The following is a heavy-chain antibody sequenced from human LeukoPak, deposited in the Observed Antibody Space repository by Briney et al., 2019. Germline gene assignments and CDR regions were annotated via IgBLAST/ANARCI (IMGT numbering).Heavy chain of an antibody. CDR1: GFTFSSYW. V-gene: IGHV3-74*01. Sequence: GGPLRLSCAASGFTFSSYWMHWVRQAPGKGPAWVARTNRDGSSTAYADSVKGRFTISKDNAKNTLYLLMNSLRAEDTAVYYCARDSVEWYIFDYWGQGTLVTVSS. J-gene: IGHJ4*02. CDR3: ARDSVEWYIFDY. CDR2: TNRDGSST. D-gene: IGHD3-3*01.